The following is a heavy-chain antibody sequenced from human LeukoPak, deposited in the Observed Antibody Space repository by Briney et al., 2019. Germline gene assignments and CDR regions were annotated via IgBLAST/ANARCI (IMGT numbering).Heavy chain of an antibody. J-gene: IGHJ4*02. D-gene: IGHD6-19*01. CDR1: GFTFSNYA. CDR3: AKSYSTAWIHYYDY. Sequence: GGSLRLSCAASGFTFSNYAMSWVRQAPGKGLEWVSVISDTGITTYYADSVKGRFTISRDNSKNTLYLQMNSLRAEDTAVFYCAKSYSTAWIHYYDYRGQGTLVTVSS. CDR2: ISDTGITT. V-gene: IGHV3-23*01.